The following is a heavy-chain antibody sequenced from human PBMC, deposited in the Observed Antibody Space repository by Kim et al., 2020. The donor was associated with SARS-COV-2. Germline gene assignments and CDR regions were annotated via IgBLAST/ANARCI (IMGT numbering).Heavy chain of an antibody. D-gene: IGHD1-1*01. J-gene: IGHJ6*02. Sequence: PSFQGHVTISADKSISTAYLQWSSLKASDTAMYYCARQRRVHYYYYGMDVWGQGTTVTVSS. V-gene: IGHV5-10-1*01. CDR3: ARQRRVHYYYYGMDV.